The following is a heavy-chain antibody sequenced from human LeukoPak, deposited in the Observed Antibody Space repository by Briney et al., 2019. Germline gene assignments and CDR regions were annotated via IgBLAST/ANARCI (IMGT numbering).Heavy chain of an antibody. V-gene: IGHV4-61*02. CDR1: GGSISSGSYY. D-gene: IGHD1-26*01. CDR3: ARASRYPQGIVGATDY. Sequence: SETLSLTCTGSGGSISSGSYYWSWIRQPAGKGLEWIGRIYTSGSTNYNPSLKSRVTISVDTSKNQFSLKLSSVTAADTAVYYCARASRYPQGIVGATDYWGQGTLVTVSS. CDR2: IYTSGST. J-gene: IGHJ4*02.